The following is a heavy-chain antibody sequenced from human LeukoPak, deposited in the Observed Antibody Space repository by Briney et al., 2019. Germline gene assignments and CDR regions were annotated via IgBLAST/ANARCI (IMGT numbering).Heavy chain of an antibody. D-gene: IGHD6-13*01. Sequence: PSETLSLTCAVYGGSFSGYNWGWIRQPPGKGLEWIGEINHSGSTNYNPSLKSRATISVDTSKNQFSLKLSSVTAADTAVYYCATGGPYSSLAWGVGNAFDIWGQGTMVTVSS. V-gene: IGHV4-34*01. J-gene: IGHJ3*02. CDR2: INHSGST. CDR3: ATGGPYSSLAWGVGNAFDI. CDR1: GGSFSGYN.